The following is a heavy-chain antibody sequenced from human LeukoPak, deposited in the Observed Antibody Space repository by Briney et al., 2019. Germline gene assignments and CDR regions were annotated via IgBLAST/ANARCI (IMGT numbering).Heavy chain of an antibody. CDR3: ARGPLYGSGNYPGNY. Sequence: ASVKVSCKASGYTFTSYDINWVRQATGQGLEWLGWMNPNSRNTGYAQKFQGRVTMTRNHSINTAYMELSSLRSEDTAVYYCARGPLYGSGNYPGNYWGQGTLVTVSS. D-gene: IGHD3-10*01. V-gene: IGHV1-8*01. CDR2: MNPNSRNT. J-gene: IGHJ4*02. CDR1: GYTFTSYD.